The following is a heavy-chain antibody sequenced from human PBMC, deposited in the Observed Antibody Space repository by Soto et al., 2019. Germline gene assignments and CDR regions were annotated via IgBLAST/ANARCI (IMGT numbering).Heavy chain of an antibody. D-gene: IGHD2-21*01. CDR2: IRSKRGNDGT. Sequence: EVQLVESGGGLVQPGGSLKLSCAASGFAFSDSAMHWVRPASGKGLVWIGRIRSKRGNDGTVYAAPVKGRFTISSDASKTMTSLQMTSLITEDTAVYYCTRRRDWTAVYPLDYWGQVTLVTVSA. CDR1: GFAFSDSA. J-gene: IGHJ4*02. CDR3: TRRRDWTAVYPLDY. V-gene: IGHV3-73*02.